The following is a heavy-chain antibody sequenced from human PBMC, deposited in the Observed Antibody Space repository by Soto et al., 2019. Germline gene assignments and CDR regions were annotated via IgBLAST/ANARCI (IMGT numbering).Heavy chain of an antibody. Sequence: SETLSLTCTVSGGSISSYYWSWIRQPPGKGLEWIGYIYYSGSTNYNPSLKSRVTISVDTSKNQFSLKLSSVTAADTAVYYCARQSKAVTFTTLMPAFDIWGQGTMVTVSS. CDR1: GGSISSYY. J-gene: IGHJ3*02. CDR3: ARQSKAVTFTTLMPAFDI. D-gene: IGHD3-22*01. CDR2: IYYSGST. V-gene: IGHV4-59*08.